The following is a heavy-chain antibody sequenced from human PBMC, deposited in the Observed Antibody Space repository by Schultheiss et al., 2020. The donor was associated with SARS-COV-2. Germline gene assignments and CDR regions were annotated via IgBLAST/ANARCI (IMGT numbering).Heavy chain of an antibody. Sequence: GGSLRLSCAASGFTFSSYSMNWVRQAPGKGLEWVAVISYDGSNKYYADSVKGRFTISRDNSKNTLYLQMNSLRAEDTAVYYCARDRGYYDIPGDGMDVWGQGTTVTVSS. V-gene: IGHV3-30*03. CDR2: ISYDGSNK. D-gene: IGHD3-9*01. CDR3: ARDRGYYDIPGDGMDV. CDR1: GFTFSSYS. J-gene: IGHJ6*02.